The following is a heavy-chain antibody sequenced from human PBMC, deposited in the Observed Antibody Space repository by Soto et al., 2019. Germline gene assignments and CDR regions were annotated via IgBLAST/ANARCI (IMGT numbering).Heavy chain of an antibody. CDR1: GFTFRRSW. Sequence: PGGSLRLSCAASGFTFRRSWMGWVRQAPGKGLEWVANIKQDGGGRNYLDSVKGRFTISRDNAENSLFLQMNSLSAEGTAVYYCARDFPFYYGTDVWGQGTTVTVSS. CDR2: IKQDGGGR. J-gene: IGHJ6*02. CDR3: ARDFPFYYGTDV. V-gene: IGHV3-7*01. D-gene: IGHD3-16*01.